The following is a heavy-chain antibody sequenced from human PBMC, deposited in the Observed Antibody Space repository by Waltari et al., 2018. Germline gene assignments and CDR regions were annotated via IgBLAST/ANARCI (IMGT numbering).Heavy chain of an antibody. V-gene: IGHV3-49*04. J-gene: IGHJ6*02. CDR1: GFTFGDYA. CDR2: IRSKAYGGTT. CDR3: TRDDSCSSTSCYYYYGMDV. Sequence: EVQLVESGGGLVQPGRSLRLSCTASGFTFGDYAMSWVRTAQGKGREWVGFIRSKAYGGTTEYAASVKGRFTISRDDSKSIAYLQMNSLKTEDTAVYYCTRDDSCSSTSCYYYYGMDVWGQGTTVTVSS. D-gene: IGHD2-2*01.